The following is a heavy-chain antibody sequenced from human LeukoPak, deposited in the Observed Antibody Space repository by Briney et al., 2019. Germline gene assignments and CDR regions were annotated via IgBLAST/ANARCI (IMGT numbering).Heavy chain of an antibody. J-gene: IGHJ4*02. D-gene: IGHD4-11*01. Sequence: AETLSLTCDVYGGSLSGYYWSWIRQPPGKRLEWIGEINHGGHTNYNPSLKSRVAMSVDTSKNQFSLNLGSVTAADAAVYYCVRGLYSREAGYWGQGTLVTVSS. CDR3: VRGLYSREAGY. CDR2: INHGGHT. V-gene: IGHV4-34*01. CDR1: GGSLSGYY.